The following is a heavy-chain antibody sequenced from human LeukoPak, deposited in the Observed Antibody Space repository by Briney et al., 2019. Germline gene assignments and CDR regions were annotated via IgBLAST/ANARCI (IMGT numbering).Heavy chain of an antibody. CDR3: ARGISGWYYFDY. CDR1: GGSISSYY. V-gene: IGHV4-59*01. D-gene: IGHD6-19*01. J-gene: IGHJ4*02. Sequence: SETLSLTCTVSGGSISSYYWSWIRQPPGKGLEWIGYIYYSGSTNYNPSLKSRVTISVDTSKNQFSLKLSSVTAADAAVYYCARGISGWYYFDYWGQGTLVTVSS. CDR2: IYYSGST.